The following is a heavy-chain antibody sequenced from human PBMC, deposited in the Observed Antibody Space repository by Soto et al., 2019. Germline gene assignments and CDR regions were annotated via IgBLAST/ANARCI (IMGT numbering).Heavy chain of an antibody. CDR1: GGSISSYY. Sequence: SETLSLTCTVSGGSISSYYWSWIRQPPGKGLEWIGYIYYSGSTNYNPSLKSRVTISVDTSKNQFSLKLSSVTTADTAVYYCARDKYCSGGSCYPGAFDIWGQGTMVTVS. D-gene: IGHD2-15*01. CDR2: IYYSGST. CDR3: ARDKYCSGGSCYPGAFDI. J-gene: IGHJ3*02. V-gene: IGHV4-59*01.